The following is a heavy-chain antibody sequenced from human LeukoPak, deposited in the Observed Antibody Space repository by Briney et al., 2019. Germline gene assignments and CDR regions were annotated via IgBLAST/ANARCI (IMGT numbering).Heavy chain of an antibody. CDR3: ARDGLGCSSTSCPSPFDY. D-gene: IGHD2-2*01. J-gene: IGHJ4*02. CDR1: GFTFSDYY. CDR2: ISSSGSTI. V-gene: IGHV3-11*04. Sequence: GESLKISCAASGFTFSDYYMSWIRQAPGKGLEWVSYISSSGSTIYYADSVKGRLTISRDNAKNSLYLQMNSLRAEDTAVYYCARDGLGCSSTSCPSPFDYWGQGTLVTVSS.